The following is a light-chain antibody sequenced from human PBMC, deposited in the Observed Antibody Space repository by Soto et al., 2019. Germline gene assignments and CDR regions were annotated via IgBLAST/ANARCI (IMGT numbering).Light chain of an antibody. CDR1: QSVSSSY. CDR2: GAS. J-gene: IGKJ1*01. V-gene: IGKV3D-7*01. Sequence: EIVLTQSPATLSLSPGERATLSCRASQSVSSSYLAWYQQKPGQAPRLLIYGASTRATGIPARFSGSGSGTEFTLTISSLQPDDFATYYCQHYNSYSEAFGQGTKVDIK. CDR3: QHYNSYSEA.